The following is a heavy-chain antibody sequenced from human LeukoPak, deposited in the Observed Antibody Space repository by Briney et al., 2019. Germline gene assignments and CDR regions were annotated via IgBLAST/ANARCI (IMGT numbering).Heavy chain of an antibody. CDR2: INYNSGGT. CDR3: AREGLGAADDCFDY. Sequence: GASVKVSCKASGYTFSGYYIHWVRQAPGQGLEWMGWINYNSGGTNYAQKFQGRVTMTRDTSTDTAYMELSRLTSDDTAVYYCAREGLGAADDCFDYWGQGTLVTVSS. V-gene: IGHV1-2*02. D-gene: IGHD6-13*01. J-gene: IGHJ4*02. CDR1: GYTFSGYY.